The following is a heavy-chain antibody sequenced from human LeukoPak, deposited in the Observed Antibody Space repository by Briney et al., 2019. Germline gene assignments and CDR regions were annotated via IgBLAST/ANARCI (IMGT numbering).Heavy chain of an antibody. CDR1: GYTLTELS. CDR2: FDPEDGET. V-gene: IGHV1-24*01. Sequence: ASVKVSCKVSGYTLTELSMHWVRQAPGKGLEWMGGFDPEDGETIYAQKFQGRVTMTEDTSTDTAYMELSSLRSEDTAVYYCATGETDYYYDSSGYVRWGQGTLVTVSS. CDR3: ATGETDYYYDSSGYVR. D-gene: IGHD3-22*01. J-gene: IGHJ4*02.